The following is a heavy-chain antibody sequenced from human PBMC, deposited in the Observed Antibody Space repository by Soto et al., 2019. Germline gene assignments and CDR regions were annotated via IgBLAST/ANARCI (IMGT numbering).Heavy chain of an antibody. CDR2: ISAYNGNT. CDR1: GYTFTSDV. CDR3: AREELELRLFEY. Sequence: GASVKCSFNASGYTFTSDVISWVRQAPGQVLDWMGWISAYNGNTNYAQNLQGRVTMTTDTSTSTAYMELRSLRSDDTAVYYCAREELELRLFEYWGHGTLVNVSS. V-gene: IGHV1-18*01. D-gene: IGHD1-26*01. J-gene: IGHJ4*01.